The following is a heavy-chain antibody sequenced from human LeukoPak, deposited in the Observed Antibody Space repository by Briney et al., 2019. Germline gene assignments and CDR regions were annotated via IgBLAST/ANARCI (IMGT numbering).Heavy chain of an antibody. CDR2: IYSGDTT. Sequence: PGGSLRLSCAASGFTFSDFYMSWIRQAPGKGLEWVSLIYSGDTTYYADSVKGRFTISRDNSKNTLYLQMNSRRAEDTAVYYCATLEGGSLDYWGQGALVTVSS. CDR3: ATLEGGSLDY. J-gene: IGHJ4*02. CDR1: GFTFSDFY. D-gene: IGHD3-16*01. V-gene: IGHV3-53*01.